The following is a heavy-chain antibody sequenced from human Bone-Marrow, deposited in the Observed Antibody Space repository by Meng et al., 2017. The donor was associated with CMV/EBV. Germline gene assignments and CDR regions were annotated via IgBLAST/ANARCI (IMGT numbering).Heavy chain of an antibody. CDR1: GGFFSGSY. Sequence: SETLSLTCAVYGGFFSGSYWTWIRHSPGKGLEWIGEINHSGSTKYNPSLKSRVSISVDTSKNQFSLNLRSVTAADTAIYYCARLSWSADSVYHTFFDSWGQETLVTVSS. J-gene: IGHJ5*01. CDR3: ARLSWSADSVYHTFFDS. CDR2: INHSGST. D-gene: IGHD2-15*01. V-gene: IGHV4-34*01.